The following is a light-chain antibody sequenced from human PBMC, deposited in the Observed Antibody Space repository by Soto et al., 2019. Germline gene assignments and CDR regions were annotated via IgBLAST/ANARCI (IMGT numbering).Light chain of an antibody. CDR2: NNN. J-gene: IGLJ2*01. CDR1: SSNIGSQP. CDR3: AAWDDSLNVVV. V-gene: IGLV1-44*01. Sequence: QSVLTQPPSASGTPGQRVTISCSGGSSNIGSQPVNWYQQLPGTAPKLLIYNNNQRPSGVPDRMSGSKSGTSASLAISGLQSEDEADYYCAAWDDSLNVVVFGGGTKLTVL.